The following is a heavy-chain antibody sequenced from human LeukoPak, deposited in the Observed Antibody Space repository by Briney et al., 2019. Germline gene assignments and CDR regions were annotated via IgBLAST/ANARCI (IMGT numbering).Heavy chain of an antibody. J-gene: IGHJ4*02. V-gene: IGHV4-39*01. D-gene: IGHD3-16*01. CDR3: ASPAGYYDYVWGSFDY. CDR1: GGSISSSSYY. CDR2: IYYSGST. Sequence: SETLSLTCTVSGGSISSSSYYWGWIRQPPGKGLEWIGSIYYSGSTYYNPSLKSRVTISVDTSKNQFSLKLSSVTAADTAVYYCASPAGYYDYVWGSFDYWGQGTLVTVSS.